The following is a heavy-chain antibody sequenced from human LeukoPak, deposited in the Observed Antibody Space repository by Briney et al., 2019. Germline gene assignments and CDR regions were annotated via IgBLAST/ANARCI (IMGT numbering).Heavy chain of an antibody. Sequence: GESLQSSCKGSGYSFSSNWIGWVRQMPGKGLEWMGIIYPGDSDTRYSPSFQGQVTISADKSINTAYLQWSSLKASDTATYYCARHRPGYCNSTSCYYSYYFDYWGQGTLVAVSS. J-gene: IGHJ4*02. V-gene: IGHV5-51*01. CDR1: GYSFSSNW. D-gene: IGHD2-2*01. CDR3: ARHRPGYCNSTSCYYSYYFDY. CDR2: IYPGDSDT.